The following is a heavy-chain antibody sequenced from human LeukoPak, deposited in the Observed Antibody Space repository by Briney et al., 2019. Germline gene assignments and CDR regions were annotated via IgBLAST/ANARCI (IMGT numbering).Heavy chain of an antibody. CDR3: ARDTDIVVVPAAPDY. J-gene: IGHJ4*02. Sequence: ASVKVSCKASGYTFTSYGISWVRQAPGQGLEWMGWISAYNGNTNYAQKPQGRVTMTTDTSTSTAYMELRSLRSDDTAVYYCARDTDIVVVPAAPDYWGQGTLVTVSS. V-gene: IGHV1-18*01. D-gene: IGHD2-2*01. CDR2: ISAYNGNT. CDR1: GYTFTSYG.